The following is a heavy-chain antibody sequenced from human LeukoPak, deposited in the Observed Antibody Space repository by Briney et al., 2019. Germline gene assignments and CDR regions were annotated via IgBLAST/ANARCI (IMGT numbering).Heavy chain of an antibody. Sequence: PGGSLRLSCAASGFTFSNAWMSWVRQAPGKGPEWVGRIKSKTDGGTTDYAAPVKGRFTISRDDSKNTLYLQMNSLKTEDTAVYYCTTFSGYYVYFDYWGQGTLVTVSS. CDR1: GFTFSNAW. V-gene: IGHV3-15*01. J-gene: IGHJ4*02. CDR3: TTFSGYYVYFDY. CDR2: IKSKTDGGTT. D-gene: IGHD3-22*01.